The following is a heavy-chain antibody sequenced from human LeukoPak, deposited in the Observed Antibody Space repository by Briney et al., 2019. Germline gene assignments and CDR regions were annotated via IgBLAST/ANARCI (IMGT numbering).Heavy chain of an antibody. CDR1: GGSISSYY. CDR3: ASSIVVTAEDAFDI. D-gene: IGHD2-15*01. V-gene: IGHV4-59*08. Sequence: NASETLSLTCTVSGGSISSYYWSWIRQPPGKGLEWIGYIYYSGSTNYNPSLKSRVTISVDTSKNQFSLKLSSVTAADTAVYYCASSIVVTAEDAFDIWGQGTMVIVSS. CDR2: IYYSGST. J-gene: IGHJ3*02.